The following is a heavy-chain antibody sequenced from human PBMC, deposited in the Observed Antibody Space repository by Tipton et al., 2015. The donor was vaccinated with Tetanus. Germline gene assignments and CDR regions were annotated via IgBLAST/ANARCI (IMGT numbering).Heavy chain of an antibody. CDR3: AREAGCSGGSCFSGDFDA. D-gene: IGHD2-15*01. Sequence: SLRLSCAASGFIFSSYGIHWVRQAPGKGLEWLAVSWYDGTDKYYADSVKGRFTISRDTSKNTIYLQMNSLRAEDTAVYYCAREAGCSGGSCFSGDFDAWGQGTQVTVSS. J-gene: IGHJ4*02. CDR2: SWYDGTDK. CDR1: GFIFSSYG. V-gene: IGHV3-33*01.